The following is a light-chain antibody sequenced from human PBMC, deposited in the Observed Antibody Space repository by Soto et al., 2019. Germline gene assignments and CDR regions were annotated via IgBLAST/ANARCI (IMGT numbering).Light chain of an antibody. V-gene: IGKV3-20*01. CDR1: QSVSSSS. J-gene: IGKJ2*01. CDR2: GAS. CDR3: QQYGTTLMYT. Sequence: DIVLTQSPGTLSLSPGERATLSCRASQSVSSSSLAWYQQKPGQAPRLLIHGASSRATGIPDRFSGSGSGTDFTLTISRLEPEDFAVYYCQQYGTTLMYTFGQGTKLEIK.